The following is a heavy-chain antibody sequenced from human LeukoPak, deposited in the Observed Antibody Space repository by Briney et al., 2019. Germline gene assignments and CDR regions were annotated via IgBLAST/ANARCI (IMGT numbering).Heavy chain of an antibody. V-gene: IGHV3-9*03. CDR1: GFTFSSYA. D-gene: IGHD6-6*01. CDR2: ISWNSGSI. Sequence: GGSLRLSCAASGFTFSSYAMSWVRQAPGKGLEWVSGISWNSGSIGYADSVKGRFTISRDNAKNSLYLQMNSLRAEDMALYYCAKDYRPNIAAFDAFDIWGQGTMVTVSS. J-gene: IGHJ3*02. CDR3: AKDYRPNIAAFDAFDI.